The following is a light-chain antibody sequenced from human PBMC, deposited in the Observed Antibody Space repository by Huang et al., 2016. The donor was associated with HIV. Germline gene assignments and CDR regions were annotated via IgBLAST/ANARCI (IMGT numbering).Light chain of an antibody. CDR3: LQYYSVPQT. CDR1: QSLLYSLSKKNY. Sequence: DIVMTLSPDSLAVSPGERATINCKSSQSLLYSLSKKNYLAWFQQKPGRPPKLLIYWATTRESGVPDRFSGSGSGTDFTLTINNLQAEDVAVYFCLQYYSVPQTFGHGTKVEIK. V-gene: IGKV4-1*01. CDR2: WAT. J-gene: IGKJ1*01.